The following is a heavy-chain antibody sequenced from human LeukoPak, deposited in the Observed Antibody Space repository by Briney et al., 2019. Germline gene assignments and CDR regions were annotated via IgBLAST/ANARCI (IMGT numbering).Heavy chain of an antibody. CDR1: GGSFSGYY. CDR2: INHSGST. V-gene: IGHV4-34*01. D-gene: IGHD5-24*01. Sequence: PSETLSLTCAVYGGSFSGYYWSWIRQPPGKGLEWIGEINHSGSTNYNPSLKSRVTISVDTSKNQFSLELSSVTAADTAVYYCARDDGYNWVYWGQGTLVTVSS. CDR3: ARDDGYNWVY. J-gene: IGHJ4*02.